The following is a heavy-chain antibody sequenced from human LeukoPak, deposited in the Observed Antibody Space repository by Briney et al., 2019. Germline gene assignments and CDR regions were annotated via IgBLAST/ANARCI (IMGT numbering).Heavy chain of an antibody. V-gene: IGHV3-23*01. J-gene: IGHJ5*02. CDR2: IRGSGGST. CDR1: GFTFSSYA. D-gene: IGHD3-22*01. Sequence: GGSLRLSCAASGFTFSSYAMSWVRQAPGKGRDWVSAIRGSGGSTYSAESGKGRLTISRDHYKNTMYLQMNSLRAEDTAVYYCAKDHYDSSGYYLGDWFDPWGQGTLVTVSS. CDR3: AKDHYDSSGYYLGDWFDP.